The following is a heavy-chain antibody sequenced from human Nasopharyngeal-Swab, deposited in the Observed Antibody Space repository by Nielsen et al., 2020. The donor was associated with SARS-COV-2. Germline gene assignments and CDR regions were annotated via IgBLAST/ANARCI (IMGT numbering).Heavy chain of an antibody. CDR3: AKDWDITFGGVPAS. J-gene: IGHJ5*02. D-gene: IGHD3-16*01. V-gene: IGHV3-23*01. Sequence: GESPKISCAASGFTLSIYAMTWVRQAPGKGLEWVSTISGSGDTTYYADSVKGRFTISRDNSKNTLYLQMNSLRAEDTAVYYCAKDWDITFGGVPASWGQGTLVTVSS. CDR2: ISGSGDTT. CDR1: GFTLSIYA.